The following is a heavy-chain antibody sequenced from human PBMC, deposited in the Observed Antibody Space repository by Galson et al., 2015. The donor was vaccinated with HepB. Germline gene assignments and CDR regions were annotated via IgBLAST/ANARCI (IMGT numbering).Heavy chain of an antibody. CDR3: ARDLSVAVAGPGY. J-gene: IGHJ4*02. V-gene: IGHV3-33*01. Sequence: SLRLSCAASGFTFSTYDMHWVRQAPGKGLEWVALIWYDGSNKYYADSVKGRFTISRDNSNNTLYLQMNSLRAEDTAAYYCARDLSVAVAGPGYWGQGTLVTVSS. CDR2: IWYDGSNK. D-gene: IGHD6-19*01. CDR1: GFTFSTYD.